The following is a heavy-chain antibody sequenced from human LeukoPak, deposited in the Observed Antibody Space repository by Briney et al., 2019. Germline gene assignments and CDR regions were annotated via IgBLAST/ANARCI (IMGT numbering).Heavy chain of an antibody. V-gene: IGHV1-2*02. Sequence: ASVKVSCKASGYTFTGYYMHWVRQAPGQGLEWMGWINPNSGGTNYAQKFQGRVTMTRDTSISTAYMELSRLRSDDTAVHYCARAIAVAGTPGGVFDYWGQGTLVTVSS. J-gene: IGHJ4*02. CDR3: ARAIAVAGTPGGVFDY. CDR1: GYTFTGYY. D-gene: IGHD6-19*01. CDR2: INPNSGGT.